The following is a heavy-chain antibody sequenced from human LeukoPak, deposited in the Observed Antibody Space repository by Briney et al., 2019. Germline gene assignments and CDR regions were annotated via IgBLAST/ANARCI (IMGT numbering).Heavy chain of an antibody. J-gene: IGHJ4*02. Sequence: SETLSLTCAVSGGSISSSNWWSWVRQPPGKGLEWIGEIYHSGSTNYNPSLKSRVTISVDKSKNQFSLKLSSVTAADTAVYYCARRAVKLWFGENFDYWGQGTLVTVSS. CDR2: IYHSGST. CDR3: ARRAVKLWFGENFDY. CDR1: GGSISSSNW. D-gene: IGHD3-10*01. V-gene: IGHV4-4*02.